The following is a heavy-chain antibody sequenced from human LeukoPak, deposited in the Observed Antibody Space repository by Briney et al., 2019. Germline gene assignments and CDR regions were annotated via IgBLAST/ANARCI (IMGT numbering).Heavy chain of an antibody. Sequence: SETLSLTCAVYGGSFSGYYWSWIRQPPGKGLEWIGEINHSGSTNYNPSLKSRVTISVDTSKNQFSLKLSSVTAADTAVYYCARRCSSTSCYRAFDIWGQGTMVTVSS. J-gene: IGHJ3*02. CDR3: ARRCSSTSCYRAFDI. CDR2: INHSGST. CDR1: GGSFSGYY. D-gene: IGHD2-2*01. V-gene: IGHV4-34*01.